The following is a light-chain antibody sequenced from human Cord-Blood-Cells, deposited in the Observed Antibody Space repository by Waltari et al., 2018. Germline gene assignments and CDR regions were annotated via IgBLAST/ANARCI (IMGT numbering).Light chain of an antibody. CDR1: QRISSY. J-gene: IGKJ4*02. CDR2: SAS. Sequence: EIQMTQSPSSLAASVGDRVTITCLASQRISSYFNWYQQKPGKAPKLLIYSASRLKSGVPSRFCGIESGTDFTLTISSLQPEDFAAYYGEQSYSTPLTFGGGTKVEIK. V-gene: IGKV1-39*01. CDR3: EQSYSTPLT.